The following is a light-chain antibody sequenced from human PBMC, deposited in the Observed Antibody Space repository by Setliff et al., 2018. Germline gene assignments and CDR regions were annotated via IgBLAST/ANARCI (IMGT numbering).Light chain of an antibody. Sequence: DIQMTQSPFSLSASVGDRVTITCRASQSIGIYLNWYQQKPGKAPKLLIYAASSLQRGAPLRFGGSGSGTDFTLTISSLQPEDFATYFCQQSYTTPRTFGPGTKVDIK. CDR2: AAS. CDR1: QSIGIY. J-gene: IGKJ3*01. V-gene: IGKV1-39*01. CDR3: QQSYTTPRT.